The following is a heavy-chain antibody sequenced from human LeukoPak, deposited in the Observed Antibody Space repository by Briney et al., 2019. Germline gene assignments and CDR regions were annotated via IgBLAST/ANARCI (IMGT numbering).Heavy chain of an antibody. CDR3: ARDNDPEYSSSPGWFDL. D-gene: IGHD3-22*01. V-gene: IGHV3-30*06. CDR2: TSSDGSNK. J-gene: IGHJ5*02. Sequence: PGGSLRLSCAASGFTFSDYGIHWVRLAPGKGLEWVGVTSSDGSNKFYADSVKGRFTVSRDNSKNTLYLQMNSLRAEDTAVYYCARDNDPEYSSSPGWFDLWGQGTLVTVSS. CDR1: GFTFSDYG.